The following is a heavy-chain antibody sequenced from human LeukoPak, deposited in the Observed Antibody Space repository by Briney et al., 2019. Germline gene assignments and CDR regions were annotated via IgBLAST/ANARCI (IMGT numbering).Heavy chain of an antibody. CDR1: GFTFSSYT. Sequence: GGSLRLSRAASGFTFSSYTMNWVRQAPGKGLEWVSTVSGSSNIHYSDSVKGRFTISRDNARNSLYLQMNSLRDEDTAVYYCARDGLHTAHFDYWGQGTLVTVSS. V-gene: IGHV3-48*02. D-gene: IGHD5-18*01. CDR2: VSGSSNI. J-gene: IGHJ4*02. CDR3: ARDGLHTAHFDY.